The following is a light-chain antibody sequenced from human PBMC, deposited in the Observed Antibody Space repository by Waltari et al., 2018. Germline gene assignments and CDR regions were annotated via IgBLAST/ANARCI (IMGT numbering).Light chain of an antibody. CDR3: QQHIDWPRT. V-gene: IGKV3-15*01. Sequence: EVVMTQSPATLSLSPGERATPSCRASKSVSNNLAWYQQKPGPAPRILIYAASTRATGIPARFSGSGSGTEFSLTISSLQSEDFAVYYCQQHIDWPRTFGQGTKVEV. CDR1: KSVSNN. CDR2: AAS. J-gene: IGKJ1*01.